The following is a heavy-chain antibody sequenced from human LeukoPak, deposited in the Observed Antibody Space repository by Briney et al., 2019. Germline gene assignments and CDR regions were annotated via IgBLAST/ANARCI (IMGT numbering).Heavy chain of an antibody. CDR2: IYSGGAT. CDR3: ARDPPAVAINTYA. J-gene: IGHJ5*02. Sequence: PGGSLRLSCAASGFTVSNNYMRWVRQAPGKGLEWVSLIYSGGATFYADAVKGRFTISRDGSENTLYLQMNSLRAEDTAVYYCARDPPAVAINTYAWGQGTLVTVSS. CDR1: GFTVSNNY. D-gene: IGHD6-13*01. V-gene: IGHV3-66*01.